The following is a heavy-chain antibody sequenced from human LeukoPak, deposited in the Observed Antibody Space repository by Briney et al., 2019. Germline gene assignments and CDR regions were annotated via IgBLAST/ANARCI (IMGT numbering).Heavy chain of an antibody. CDR1: GFTFTSSA. CDR2: IVVGSGNT. Sequence: ASVKVSCKASGFTFTSSAVQCVRQARGQRLEWIGWIVVGSGNTNYAQKFQERVTITRDMSTSTAYMELSSLRSEDTAVYYCATILTGYYFPDYWGQGTLVTVSS. J-gene: IGHJ4*02. D-gene: IGHD3-9*01. CDR3: ATILTGYYFPDY. V-gene: IGHV1-58*01.